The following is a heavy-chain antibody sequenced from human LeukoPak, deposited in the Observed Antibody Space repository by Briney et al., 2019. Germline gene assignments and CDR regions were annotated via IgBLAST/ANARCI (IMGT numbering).Heavy chain of an antibody. CDR2: NNTNTGNP. CDR1: GYTFTSYA. J-gene: IGHJ6*02. CDR3: ARWRYSSSWYMNYYYYGMDV. D-gene: IGHD6-13*01. Sequence: GASVKVSCKASGYTFTSYAMNWVRQAPGQGLEWMGWNNTNTGNPTYAQGFTGRFVFSLDTSVSTAYLQISSLKAEDTAVYYCARWRYSSSWYMNYYYYGMDVWGQGTTVTVSS. V-gene: IGHV7-4-1*02.